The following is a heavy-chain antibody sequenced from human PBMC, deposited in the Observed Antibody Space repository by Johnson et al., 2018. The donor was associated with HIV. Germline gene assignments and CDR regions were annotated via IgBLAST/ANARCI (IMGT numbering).Heavy chain of an antibody. CDR3: SRDFRGYYGSGTNAFDI. CDR2: ISYDGTNK. J-gene: IGHJ3*02. V-gene: IGHV3-30-3*01. D-gene: IGHD3-10*01. CDR1: GFIFSSYA. Sequence: QVQLVESGGGLVQPGRSLRLSCSASGFIFSSYAMHWVRQAPGKGLEWVALISYDGTNKNYADSVKGRFTIYRANSKNTLFLQMNSLGAEDTAVYYCSRDFRGYYGSGTNAFDIWGQGTMVTVSS.